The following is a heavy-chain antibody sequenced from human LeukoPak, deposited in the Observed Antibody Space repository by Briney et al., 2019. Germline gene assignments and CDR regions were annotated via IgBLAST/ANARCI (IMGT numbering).Heavy chain of an antibody. Sequence: GASVKVSCKASGYTFTGYYIHWVRQAPGQGLEWMAWISPNSGGTNSAQKFQGRVTMTRDTSISTAYMELSSLRSDDTAVYYCARSGSGSWFDYWGQGTLVTVSS. CDR1: GYTFTGYY. CDR2: ISPNSGGT. J-gene: IGHJ4*02. CDR3: ARSGSGSWFDY. D-gene: IGHD6-13*01. V-gene: IGHV1-2*02.